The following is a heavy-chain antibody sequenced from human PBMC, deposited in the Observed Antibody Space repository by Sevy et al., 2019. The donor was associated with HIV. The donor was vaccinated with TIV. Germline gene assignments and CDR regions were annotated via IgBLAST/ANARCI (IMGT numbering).Heavy chain of an antibody. CDR3: ARSFTRWQSSDNPGFDAFDI. D-gene: IGHD2-15*01. J-gene: IGHJ3*02. CDR2: IYPGDSDT. Sequence: GESLKISCKSSGYSLTNYWIGWVRQMPGKGLEWMGIIYPGDSDTRYSPSFQRQVTISADKSISTAYLQWSSLKASDTAMYYCARSFTRWQSSDNPGFDAFDIWGQGTMVTVSS. CDR1: GYSLTNYW. V-gene: IGHV5-51*01.